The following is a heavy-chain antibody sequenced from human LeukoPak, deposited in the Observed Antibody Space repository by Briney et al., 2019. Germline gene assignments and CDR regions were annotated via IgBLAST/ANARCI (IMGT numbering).Heavy chain of an antibody. CDR1: GGSISSSSYY. J-gene: IGHJ4*02. Sequence: SETLSLTCTVSGGSISSSSYYWGWIRQPPGKGLEWIGSIYYSGSTYYNPSLKSRVTISVDTSKNQFSLKLSSVTAADTAVYYCARGRALWFGLRNFDYWGQGTLVTVSS. D-gene: IGHD3-10*01. CDR2: IYYSGST. V-gene: IGHV4-39*01. CDR3: ARGRALWFGLRNFDY.